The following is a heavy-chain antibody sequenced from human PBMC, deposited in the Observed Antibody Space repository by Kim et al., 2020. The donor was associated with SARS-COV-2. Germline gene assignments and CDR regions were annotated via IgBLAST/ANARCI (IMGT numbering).Heavy chain of an antibody. J-gene: IGHJ3*02. CDR3: AGGFIVVVPAANDAFDI. CDR2: IYYSGST. V-gene: IGHV4-31*03. CDR1: GGSISSGGYY. D-gene: IGHD2-2*01. Sequence: SETLSLTCTASGGSISSGGYYWSWIRQHPGKGLEWIGYIYYSGSTYYNPSLKSRVTISVDTSKNQFSLKLSSVTAADTAVYYCAGGFIVVVPAANDAFDIWGQGTMVTVSS.